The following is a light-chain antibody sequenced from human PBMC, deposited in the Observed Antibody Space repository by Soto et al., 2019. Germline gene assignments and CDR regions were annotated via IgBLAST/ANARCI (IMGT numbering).Light chain of an antibody. CDR2: WAS. CDR3: QQYYTTPSWT. J-gene: IGKJ1*01. CDR1: QSVLFSSNNKNY. V-gene: IGKV4-1*01. Sequence: DIVMTQSPDSLAVSLGERATINCKSSQSVLFSSNNKNYLAWYQQKPGQPPKLLIYWASTRESGVPDRFSGSGSGTDFTLTINSLQAEDWAVYYCQQYYTTPSWTFGQGTKVEIK.